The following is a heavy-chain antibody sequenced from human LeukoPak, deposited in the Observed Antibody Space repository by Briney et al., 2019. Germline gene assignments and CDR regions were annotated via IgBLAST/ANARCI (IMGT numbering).Heavy chain of an antibody. J-gene: IGHJ4*02. Sequence: GGSLRLSCAASGFTFRSYAMHWVRQAPGKGLEWVAVISYDGSNKYYVDSVKGRFTIFRDNSKNTLYLQMNSLRAEDTAVYYCARDTPDSSSWYFDYWGQGTLVTVSS. CDR2: ISYDGSNK. V-gene: IGHV3-30-3*01. CDR1: GFTFRSYA. D-gene: IGHD6-13*01. CDR3: ARDTPDSSSWYFDY.